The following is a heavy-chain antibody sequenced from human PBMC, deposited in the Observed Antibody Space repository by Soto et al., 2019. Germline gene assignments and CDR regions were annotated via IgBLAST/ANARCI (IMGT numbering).Heavy chain of an antibody. V-gene: IGHV1-2*02. CDR1: GYTLTGYY. D-gene: IGHD6-6*01. J-gene: IGHJ6*02. CDR3: ARGLADLPYNYYYGMDV. CDR2: INPNSGGT. Sequence: QVQLVQSGAEVKKPGASVKVSCKASGYTLTGYYMHWVRQAPGQGLEWMGWINPNSGGTNYAQQFQGGSTMTRDTSSSTAYVELSRLRSDDMAGYYCARGLADLPYNYYYGMDVWGQGTTVT.